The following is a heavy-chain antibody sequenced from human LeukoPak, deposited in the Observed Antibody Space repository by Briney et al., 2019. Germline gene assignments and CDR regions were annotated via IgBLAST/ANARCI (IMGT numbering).Heavy chain of an antibody. CDR1: GFTFSNYW. J-gene: IGHJ4*02. CDR2: MKTDGSEK. V-gene: IGHV3-7*01. CDR3: ARGGAAAGNLLLGY. D-gene: IGHD6-13*01. Sequence: GGSLRLSCEGSGFTFSNYWMGWVRQAPGKGLQWVANMKTDGSEKYYVDSVKGRFTISRDNAKNSLYLQMNSLRAEDTAVYYCARGGAAAGNLLLGYWGQGTLVTVSS.